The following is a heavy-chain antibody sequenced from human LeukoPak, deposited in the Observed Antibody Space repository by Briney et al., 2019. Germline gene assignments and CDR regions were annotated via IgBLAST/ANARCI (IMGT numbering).Heavy chain of an antibody. CDR2: ISSSSSYI. D-gene: IGHD3-22*01. V-gene: IGHV3-21*01. Sequence: GGSLRLSCAASGFTFSSYSMNWVRQAPGKGLEWVSSISSSSSYIYYADSVKGRFTISRDNAKNSLYLQMNSLRAEDTAVYYCAKAYWAITMIVVGLDYWGQGTLVTVSS. CDR3: AKAYWAITMIVVGLDY. J-gene: IGHJ4*02. CDR1: GFTFSSYS.